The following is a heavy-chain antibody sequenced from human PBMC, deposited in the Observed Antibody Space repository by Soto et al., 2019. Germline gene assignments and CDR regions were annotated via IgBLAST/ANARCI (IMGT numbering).Heavy chain of an antibody. Sequence: SETLSLTCTVSGASIRSYYWSWIRQPPGKGLEWLAYIYNSATTNHNPSLKSRVTISVDTSKNQFSLKLKSVTAADTAVYYCARGGGAMSRFDSWGQGTLVTVSS. CDR2: IYNSATT. CDR3: ARGGGAMSRFDS. CDR1: GASIRSYY. J-gene: IGHJ4*02. V-gene: IGHV4-59*12. D-gene: IGHD3-16*01.